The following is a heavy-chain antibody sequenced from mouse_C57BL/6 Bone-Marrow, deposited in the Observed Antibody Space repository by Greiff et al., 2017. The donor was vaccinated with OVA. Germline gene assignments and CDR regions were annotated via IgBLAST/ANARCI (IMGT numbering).Heavy chain of an antibody. V-gene: IGHV6-3*01. CDR1: GFTFSNYW. J-gene: IGHJ2*01. Sequence: EVNVVESGGGLVQPGGSMKLSCVASGFTFSNYWMNWVRQSPEKGLEWVAQIRLKSDNYATHYAESVKGRFTISRDDSKSSVYLQMNNLRAEDTGIYYCTYYYGRNYFDYWGQGTTLTVSS. CDR3: TYYYGRNYFDY. CDR2: IRLKSDNYAT. D-gene: IGHD1-1*01.